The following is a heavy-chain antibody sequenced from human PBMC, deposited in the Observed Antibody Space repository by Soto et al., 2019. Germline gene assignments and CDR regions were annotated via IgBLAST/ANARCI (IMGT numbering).Heavy chain of an antibody. CDR1: GYSFTSYG. CDR2: ISGYNGNT. CDR3: ARDNAYFGESGVGMDV. V-gene: IGHV1-18*04. J-gene: IGHJ6*02. Sequence: QVQLVQSGAEVKKPGASVKVSCKASGYSFTSYGISWVRQAPGQGLEWMGWISGYNGNTKYAQKLQGRVTMTTDTSTSTAYIELRGQRDDDTAVYYCARDNAYFGESGVGMDVWGQGPTVTVSS. D-gene: IGHD3-10*01.